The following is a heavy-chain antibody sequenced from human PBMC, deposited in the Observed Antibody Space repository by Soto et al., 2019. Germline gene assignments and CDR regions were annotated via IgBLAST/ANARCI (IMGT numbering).Heavy chain of an antibody. CDR1: GYSCTSYW. Sequence: GESLKISCKGSGYSCTSYWIGWVRQMPGKGLEWMGIIYPGDSDTRYSPSFQGQVTISADKSISTAYLQWSSLKASDTAMYYCARPDTANVYYYYGMDVWGQGTTVTVSS. J-gene: IGHJ6*02. V-gene: IGHV5-51*01. CDR3: ARPDTANVYYYYGMDV. CDR2: IYPGDSDT. D-gene: IGHD5-18*01.